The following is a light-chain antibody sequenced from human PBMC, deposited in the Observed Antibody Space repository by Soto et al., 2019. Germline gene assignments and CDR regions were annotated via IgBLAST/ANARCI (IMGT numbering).Light chain of an antibody. V-gene: IGKV1-5*03. CDR3: QQYNGFSRT. CDR2: KAS. Sequence: DIQMTQSPSTLSASVGDRVTITCRASQSISTWLAWYQQKPGKAPKHLIYKASSLESGVPSRFSGSGSGTEFTLTISSLQPDDFATYYCQQYNGFSRTFGQGAKVES. CDR1: QSISTW. J-gene: IGKJ1*01.